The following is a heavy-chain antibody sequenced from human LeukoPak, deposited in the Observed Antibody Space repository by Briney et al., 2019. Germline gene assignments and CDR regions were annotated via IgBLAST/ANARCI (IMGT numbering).Heavy chain of an antibody. Sequence: SETLSLTCTVPGGSISSYYWSWIRQPPGKGLECIGYIYYSGSTNYNPSLKSRVTISVDTSKNQFSLKLSSVTAADTAVYYCARGAGWYDYWGQGTLVTVSS. CDR2: IYYSGST. J-gene: IGHJ4*02. V-gene: IGHV4-59*01. CDR3: ARGAGWYDY. D-gene: IGHD6-19*01. CDR1: GGSISSYY.